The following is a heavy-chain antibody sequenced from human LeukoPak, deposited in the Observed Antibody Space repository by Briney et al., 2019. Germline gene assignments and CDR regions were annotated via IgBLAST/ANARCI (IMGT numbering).Heavy chain of an antibody. CDR1: GFTFSNYA. J-gene: IGHJ5*02. CDR3: AKRGNTISFFDP. CDR2: LSAGGDFT. Sequence: TGGSLRLSCAASGFTFSNYAMYWVRQAPGKGLEWVSGLSAGGDFTYYADSVKGRFTISRDNSKNTLYMDMNSLRAEDTAVYYCAKRGNTISFFDPWGQGTLVTVSS. D-gene: IGHD5-24*01. V-gene: IGHV3-23*01.